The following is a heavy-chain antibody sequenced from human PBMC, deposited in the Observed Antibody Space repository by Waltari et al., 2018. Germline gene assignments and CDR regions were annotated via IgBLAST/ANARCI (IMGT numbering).Heavy chain of an antibody. CDR1: GFTFSSNW. D-gene: IGHD3-10*01. V-gene: IGHV3-74*03. Sequence: EVQLVESGGGLVRPGGSLRLSCAASGFTFSSNWMHWVREVPGKGLVRGARIKEDRLTTTYPDSVKARFTIARDNAKGTLCLEMTSLRAEHTAIYYCIRALAGARGHWRQGTLVTVSS. CDR3: IRALAGARGH. CDR2: IKEDRLTT. J-gene: IGHJ4*02.